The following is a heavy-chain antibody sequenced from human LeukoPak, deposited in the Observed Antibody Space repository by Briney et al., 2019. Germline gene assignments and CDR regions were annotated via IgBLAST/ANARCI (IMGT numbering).Heavy chain of an antibody. J-gene: IGHJ6*03. CDR3: ARYSSSLGPYYYYMDV. Sequence: SETLSLTCTVSGGSISSSSYYWGWIRQPPGKGLEWIGSIYYSGSTYYNPSLKSRVTISVDTSKNQFSLKLSSVTAADTAVYYCARYSSSLGPYYYYMDVWGKGTTVTVSS. CDR1: GGSISSSSYY. V-gene: IGHV4-39*07. D-gene: IGHD6-13*01. CDR2: IYYSGST.